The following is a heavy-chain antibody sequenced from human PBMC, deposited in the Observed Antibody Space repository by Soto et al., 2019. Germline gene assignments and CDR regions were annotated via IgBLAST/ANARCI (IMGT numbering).Heavy chain of an antibody. V-gene: IGHV3-48*02. CDR3: VRDSGWAFDI. CDR1: GFSFSSYS. J-gene: IGHJ3*02. CDR2: LSSSKTYI. D-gene: IGHD6-19*01. Sequence: EVQLVESGGGLVQPGQSLRLSCAASGFSFSSYSMNWVRQAPGKGLEWISYLSSSKTYIWYADSVKGRFTISRDNAKNSLALQMNSRRDEDTAGYYCVRDSGWAFDIWGLGTMVTVSS.